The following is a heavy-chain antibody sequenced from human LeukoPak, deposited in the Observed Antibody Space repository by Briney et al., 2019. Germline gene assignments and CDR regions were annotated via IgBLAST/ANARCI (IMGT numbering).Heavy chain of an antibody. CDR3: ARNRGFWREYYYYGMDV. D-gene: IGHD3-3*01. CDR1: GYTFTSYD. V-gene: IGHV1-8*01. Sequence: ASVKVSCKASGYTFTSYDINWVRQATGQGLEWMGWMNPNSGNTGYAQKFQGRVTMTRNTSISTAYMELSSLRSEDTAVYYCARNRGFWREYYYYGMDVWGQGTTVTVSS. CDR2: MNPNSGNT. J-gene: IGHJ6*02.